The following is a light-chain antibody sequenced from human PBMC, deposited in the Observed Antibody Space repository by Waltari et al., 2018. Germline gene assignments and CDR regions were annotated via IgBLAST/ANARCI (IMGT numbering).Light chain of an antibody. CDR3: CSYAGSSTVV. CDR2: EVS. Sequence: QSALTQPASVSGSPGQSITISCTGTSSDVGSYNLVSWYQQHPGKAPKPMIYEVSKRPSGVSNRFPGSKSGNTASLTISGLQAEDEADYYCCSYAGSSTVVFGGGTKLTVL. V-gene: IGLV2-23*02. J-gene: IGLJ2*01. CDR1: SSDVGSYNL.